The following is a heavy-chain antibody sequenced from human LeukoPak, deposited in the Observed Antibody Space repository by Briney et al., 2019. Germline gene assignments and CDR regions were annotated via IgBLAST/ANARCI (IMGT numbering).Heavy chain of an antibody. CDR3: ARWYCSSTSCYSRWFDP. CDR1: GYTFTSYG. CDR2: ISAYNGNT. V-gene: IGHV1-18*01. J-gene: IGHJ5*02. Sequence: ASVKVSCKASGYTFTSYGISWVRQAPGQGLEWMGWISAYNGNTNYAQKLQGRVTMTTDTSTSTAYMELRSLRSDDTAVYYCARWYCSSTSCYSRWFDPWGQGTLVTVSS. D-gene: IGHD2-2*01.